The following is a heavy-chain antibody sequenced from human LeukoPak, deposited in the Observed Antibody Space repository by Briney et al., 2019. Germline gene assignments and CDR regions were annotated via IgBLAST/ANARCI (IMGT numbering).Heavy chain of an antibody. V-gene: IGHV3-23*01. CDR1: GFTLSNYA. D-gene: IGHD2/OR15-2a*01. J-gene: IGHJ3*02. CDR3: AKDSRSYNGIYDPFDI. CDR2: VGGDAKT. Sequence: GGSLRLSCAASGFTLSNYAMSWVRQAPGKGPEWVAFVGGDAKTFYADSVKGRFSISRDNSKNTLSLQMDSLRPEDTAVYYCAKDSRSYNGIYDPFDIWGQGTMVIVSS.